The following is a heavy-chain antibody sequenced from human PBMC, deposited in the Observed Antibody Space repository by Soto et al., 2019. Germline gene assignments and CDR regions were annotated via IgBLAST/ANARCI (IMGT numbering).Heavy chain of an antibody. Sequence: GGSLRLSCAAAGFTVSSNFMNWVRQAPGKGLEWVSVIYSGGATSYADSVKGRFTISRDNSKNTVYLQMNRLRAEDTAVYYCARDLTCGSGSYEGMGVWGQGTTVTVSS. V-gene: IGHV3-53*01. CDR3: ARDLTCGSGSYEGMGV. D-gene: IGHD3-10*01. J-gene: IGHJ6*02. CDR1: GFTVSSNF. CDR2: IYSGGAT.